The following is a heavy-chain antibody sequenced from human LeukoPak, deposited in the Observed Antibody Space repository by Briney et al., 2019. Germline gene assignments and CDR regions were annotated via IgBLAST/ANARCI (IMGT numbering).Heavy chain of an antibody. Sequence: SETLSLTCAVYGGSFSGYYWSWIRQPPGKGLEWIGEINHSGSTNYNPSLKSRVTISVDTSKNQFSLKLSSVTAADTAVYYCARDRRGGSNYFDYWGQRTLVTVSS. D-gene: IGHD2-15*01. CDR2: INHSGST. J-gene: IGHJ4*02. V-gene: IGHV4-34*01. CDR3: ARDRRGGSNYFDY. CDR1: GGSFSGYY.